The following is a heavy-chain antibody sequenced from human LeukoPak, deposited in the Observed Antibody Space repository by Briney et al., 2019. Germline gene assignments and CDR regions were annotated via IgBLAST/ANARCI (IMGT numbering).Heavy chain of an antibody. Sequence: ASVKVSCKASGGTFSSYAISWVRQAPGQGLEWMGRIIPILGIANYAQKFQGRVTITADKSTSTAYMELSSLRSEDTAVYYCARDVTYYYDSSGYYPAEYFQHWGQGTLVTVSS. CDR1: GGTFSSYA. CDR3: ARDVTYYYDSSGYYPAEYFQH. D-gene: IGHD3-22*01. J-gene: IGHJ1*01. V-gene: IGHV1-69*04. CDR2: IIPILGIA.